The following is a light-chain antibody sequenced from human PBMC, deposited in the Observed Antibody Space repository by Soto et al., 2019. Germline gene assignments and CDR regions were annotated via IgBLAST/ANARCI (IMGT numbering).Light chain of an antibody. CDR2: DVS. J-gene: IGLJ1*01. V-gene: IGLV2-14*01. CDR1: SSDVGGYNY. CDR3: SSSTSSSNYD. Sequence: QSVLTQPASGSGSPGQSITISCTGTSSDVGGYNYVSWYQQHPGKAPKLMIYDVSNRPSGVSNRFSGSKSGNTASLTISRLLAKYEAKYYCSSSTSSSNYDFGTGTRVTV.